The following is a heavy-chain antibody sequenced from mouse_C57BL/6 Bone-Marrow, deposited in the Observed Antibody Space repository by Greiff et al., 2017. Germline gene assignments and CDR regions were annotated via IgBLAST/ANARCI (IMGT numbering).Heavy chain of an antibody. CDR1: GYTFTSYG. V-gene: IGHV1-81*01. CDR2: IYPRSGNT. J-gene: IGHJ3*01. D-gene: IGHD1-1*01. Sequence: QVQLQQYGAELARPGASVKLSCKASGYTFTSYGISWVKQRTGQGLEWIGEIYPRSGNTYYNEKFKGKATLTADKSSSTAYMELRSLTSEDSAVYFCARYYYGSTPFAYWGQGTLVTVSA. CDR3: ARYYYGSTPFAY.